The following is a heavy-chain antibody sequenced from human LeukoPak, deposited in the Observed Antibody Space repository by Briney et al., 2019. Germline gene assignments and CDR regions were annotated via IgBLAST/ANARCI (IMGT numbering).Heavy chain of an antibody. V-gene: IGHV3-48*02. J-gene: IGHJ6*02. CDR2: ISSSSSTI. Sequence: GGSLRLSCAASGFTFSSYSMNWVRQAPGKGLEWVSYISSSSSTIYYADSVKGRFTISRDNAKNSLYLQMNSLRDEDTAVYYCARSSTGTLIYYYYGMDVWGQGTTVTVSS. D-gene: IGHD1-14*01. CDR3: ARSSTGTLIYYYYGMDV. CDR1: GFTFSSYS.